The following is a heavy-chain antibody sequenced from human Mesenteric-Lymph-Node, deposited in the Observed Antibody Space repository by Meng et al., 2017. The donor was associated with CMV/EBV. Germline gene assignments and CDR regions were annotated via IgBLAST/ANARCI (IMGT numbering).Heavy chain of an antibody. D-gene: IGHD1-26*01. CDR1: GYTLSGYY. CDR3: ARGPPRIRGSYYFDY. J-gene: IGHJ4*02. Sequence: ASVKVSCKASGYTLSGYYVHWVRQAPGQGLEWMGWMNPNSGNTGYAQKFQGRVTITRNTSISTAYMELSSLRSEDTAVYYCARGPPRIRGSYYFDYWGQGTLVTVSS. V-gene: IGHV1-8*03. CDR2: MNPNSGNT.